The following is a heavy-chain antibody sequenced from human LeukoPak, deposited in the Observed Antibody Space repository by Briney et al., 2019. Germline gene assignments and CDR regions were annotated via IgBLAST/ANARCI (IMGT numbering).Heavy chain of an antibody. Sequence: GGSLRLSCAASGFTFDDYAMHWVRQAPGKGLEWVSGISWNSGSIGYADSVKGRFTISRDNAKNSLYLQMNSLRAEDTALYYCAKDKGSSSWYYFDYWGQGTLVTVSS. V-gene: IGHV3-9*01. J-gene: IGHJ4*02. CDR2: ISWNSGSI. CDR3: AKDKGSSSWYYFDY. CDR1: GFTFDDYA. D-gene: IGHD6-13*01.